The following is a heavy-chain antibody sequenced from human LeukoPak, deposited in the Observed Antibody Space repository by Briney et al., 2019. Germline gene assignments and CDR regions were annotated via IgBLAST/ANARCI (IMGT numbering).Heavy chain of an antibody. D-gene: IGHD2-2*02. Sequence: PGGSLRLSCAASGFTLSSYSMSWVRQAPGKGLEWVSSISSSGSYIYYADSVKGRFTISRDNAKNSLYLQMNSLRAEDTAVYYCAREGDCSSTSCYMRYYGMDVWGQGTTVTVSS. J-gene: IGHJ6*02. CDR3: AREGDCSSTSCYMRYYGMDV. CDR2: ISSSGSYI. V-gene: IGHV3-21*01. CDR1: GFTLSSYS.